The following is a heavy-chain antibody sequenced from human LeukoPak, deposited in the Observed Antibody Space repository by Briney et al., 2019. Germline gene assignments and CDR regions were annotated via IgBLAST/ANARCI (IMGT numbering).Heavy chain of an antibody. CDR1: GFTVSSNY. CDR3: AREGGSSSWYENWFDP. Sequence: GGSLRLSCAASGFTVSSNYMSWVRQAPGKGLEWVSVIYSGGNTYYADSVKGRFTISRDNSKNTLYLQMNSLRAEDTAVYYCAREGGSSSWYENWFDPWGQGTLVTVSS. V-gene: IGHV3-66*01. D-gene: IGHD6-13*01. J-gene: IGHJ5*02. CDR2: IYSGGNT.